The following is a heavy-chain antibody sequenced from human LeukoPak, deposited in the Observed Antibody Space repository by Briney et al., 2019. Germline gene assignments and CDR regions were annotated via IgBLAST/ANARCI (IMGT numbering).Heavy chain of an antibody. V-gene: IGHV4-4*02. Sequence: PGGSLRLSCAGSEFTFSSYSMHWVRQPPGKGLEWIAEIHHNGNINYNPSLKSRVTISIHKSNNQFSLKLNSVTAADTAVYYCARGGTDLRWVFEYWGQGTLFTVSS. CDR3: ARGGTDLRWVFEY. D-gene: IGHD4-23*01. CDR1: EFTFSSYS. J-gene: IGHJ4*02. CDR2: IHHNGNI.